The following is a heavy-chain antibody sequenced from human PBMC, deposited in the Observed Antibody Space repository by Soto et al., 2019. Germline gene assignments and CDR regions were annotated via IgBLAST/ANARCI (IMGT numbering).Heavy chain of an antibody. D-gene: IGHD6-6*01. CDR2: IIPIFGTA. V-gene: IGHV1-69*13. CDR3: ARDPYSSSLCSYYGMDV. CDR1: GGTFSSYA. J-gene: IGHJ6*02. Sequence: GASVKVSCKASGGTFSSYAISWVRQAPGQGLEWMGGIIPIFGTANYAQKFQGRVTITADESTSTAYMELSSLRSEDTAVYYCARDPYSSSLCSYYGMDVWGQGTTVTVSS.